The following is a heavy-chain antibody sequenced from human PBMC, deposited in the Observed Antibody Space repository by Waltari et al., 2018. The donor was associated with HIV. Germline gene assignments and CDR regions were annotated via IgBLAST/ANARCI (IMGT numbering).Heavy chain of an antibody. CDR1: GGSISSYY. D-gene: IGHD3-16*02. Sequence: QVQLQESGPGLVKPSETLSLTCTVSGGSISSYYWSWIRQTPGKGLEWVGDVYDRGSTNCNPSLKSRVTMSVDTSKNQYSLKLSAVTAADTAVYYCARVTTRTDDYVWESYRYTGAFDIWGQGTMVTVSS. V-gene: IGHV4-59*01. CDR3: ARVTTRTDDYVWESYRYTGAFDI. CDR2: VYDRGST. J-gene: IGHJ3*02.